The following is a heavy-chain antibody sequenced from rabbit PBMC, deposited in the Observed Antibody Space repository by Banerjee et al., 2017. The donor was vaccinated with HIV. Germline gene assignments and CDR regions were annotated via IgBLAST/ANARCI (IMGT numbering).Heavy chain of an antibody. CDR2: MDAGSSGTT. Sequence: QEQLVESGGGLVQPGGSLTLSCKASGFDFSSCYMSWVRQAPGKGLEWIACMDAGSSGTTNYASWAKGRFTISSHNAQNTLYLQLNSLTAADTATYFCARIYSYDDYGDPFSLWGQGTLVTVS. V-gene: IGHV1S45*01. CDR3: ARIYSYDDYGDPFSL. CDR1: GFDFSSCYM. J-gene: IGHJ4*01. D-gene: IGHD2-1*01.